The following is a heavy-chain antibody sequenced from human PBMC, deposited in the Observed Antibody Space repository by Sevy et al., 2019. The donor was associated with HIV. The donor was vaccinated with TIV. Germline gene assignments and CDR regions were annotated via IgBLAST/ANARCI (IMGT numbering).Heavy chain of an antibody. J-gene: IGHJ4*02. CDR3: TTKTGPYYDFWSGYYNDY. D-gene: IGHD3-3*01. CDR1: GFTFSNAW. V-gene: IGHV3-15*01. CDR2: IKSKSDGGTT. Sequence: GGSLRLSCAASGFTFSNAWMSWVRQAPGKGLEWVGRIKSKSDGGTTDYAAPVKGRFTISRDNSKNTLYLQMNSLKTGDTAVYYCTTKTGPYYDFWSGYYNDYWGQGTLVTVSS.